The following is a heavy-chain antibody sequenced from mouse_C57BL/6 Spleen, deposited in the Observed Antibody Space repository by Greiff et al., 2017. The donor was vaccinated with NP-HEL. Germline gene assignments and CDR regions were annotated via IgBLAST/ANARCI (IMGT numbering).Heavy chain of an antibody. V-gene: IGHV5-16*01. J-gene: IGHJ2*01. CDR2: INYDGSST. CDR1: GFTFSDYY. D-gene: IGHD1-1*01. Sequence: DVKLVESEGGLVQPGSSMKLSCTASGFTFSDYYMAWVRQVPEKGLEWVANINYDGSSTYYLDSLKSRFIISRDNAKNILYLQRSSLKSEDTATYYCAREVTTVVATDYFDYWGQGTTLTVSS. CDR3: AREVTTVVATDYFDY.